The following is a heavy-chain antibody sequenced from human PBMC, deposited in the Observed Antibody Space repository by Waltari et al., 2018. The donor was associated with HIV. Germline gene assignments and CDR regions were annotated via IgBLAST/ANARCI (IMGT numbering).Heavy chain of an antibody. D-gene: IGHD3-3*01. Sequence: EVQLVESGGGLVKPGGSLSLSCAASGFTFSIYSLNWFRQAPGKGLEWVSSISSSSSYIYYADSVKGRFTISRDNAKNSLYLKMNSLRAEDTAVYYCARDHDGYYYGMDVWGQGTTVTVSS. CDR3: ARDHDGYYYGMDV. CDR1: GFTFSIYS. CDR2: ISSSSSYI. J-gene: IGHJ6*02. V-gene: IGHV3-21*01.